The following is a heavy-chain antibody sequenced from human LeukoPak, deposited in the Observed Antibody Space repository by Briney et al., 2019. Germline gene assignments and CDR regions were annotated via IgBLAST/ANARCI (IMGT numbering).Heavy chain of an antibody. CDR2: IYYSGST. V-gene: IGHV4-59*01. CDR3: ARVGTGYRYGYRDYYYYMDV. D-gene: IGHD5-18*01. CDR1: GGSISSYY. J-gene: IGHJ6*03. Sequence: SETLSLTCTVSGGSISSYYWSWIRQPPGKGLEWIGYIYYSGSTNYNPSLKSRVTISVDTSKNQFSLKLSSVTAADTAVYYCARVGTGYRYGYRDYYYYMDVSGKGTTVTVSS.